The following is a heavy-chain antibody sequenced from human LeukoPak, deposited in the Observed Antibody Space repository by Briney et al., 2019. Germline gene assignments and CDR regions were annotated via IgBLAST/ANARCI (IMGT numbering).Heavy chain of an antibody. V-gene: IGHV3-11*04. D-gene: IGHD6-6*01. Sequence: GGSLRLSCAASGFTFSDYYMSWIRQAPGKGLEWVSYISSSGSTKYYADPVKGRFTISRDNSKNTLYLQMNSLRAEDTAVYYCAKDDSSSSLDYWGQGTLVTVSS. CDR3: AKDDSSSSLDY. J-gene: IGHJ4*02. CDR1: GFTFSDYY. CDR2: ISSSGSTK.